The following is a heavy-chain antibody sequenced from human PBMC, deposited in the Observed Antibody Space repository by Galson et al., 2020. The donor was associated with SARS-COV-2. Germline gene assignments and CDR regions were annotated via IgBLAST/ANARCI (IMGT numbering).Heavy chain of an antibody. V-gene: IGHV4-59*01. Sequence: RLPPGGGLEWIKNNYYSGSTNYNPSLKSRITISVDTSKNQFSLKLSSVTAADTAVYYCARRRATPTYFVFLCQQKMAYEMRESDWSSDVCSSDL. CDR2: NYYSGST. CDR3: ARRRATPTYFVFLCQQKMAYEMRESDWSSDVCSSDL. D-gene: IGHD2-21*02. J-gene: IGHJ2*01.